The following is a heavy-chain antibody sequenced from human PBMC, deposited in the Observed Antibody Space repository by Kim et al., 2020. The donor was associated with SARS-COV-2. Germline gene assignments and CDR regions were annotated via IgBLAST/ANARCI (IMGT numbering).Heavy chain of an antibody. J-gene: IGHJ4*02. D-gene: IGHD2-2*01. CDR3: ASILVVAPAAMAFDY. V-gene: IGHV3-23*01. Sequence: DFVNGRFTISADTSKNTLYLQMNILRAEDTAVYYCASILVVAPAAMAFDYWGQGTLVTVSS.